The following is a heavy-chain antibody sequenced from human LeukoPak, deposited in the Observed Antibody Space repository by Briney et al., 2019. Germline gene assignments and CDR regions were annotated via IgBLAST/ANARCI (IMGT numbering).Heavy chain of an antibody. V-gene: IGHV4-34*01. Sequence: SETLSLTCTVYGGSFSGYYWSWIRQPPGKGLEWIGEINHSGSTNYNPSLKSRVTISVDTSKNQFSLKLTSVTAADTAVYYCAREYSNSSASSRHLDYWGQGTLVTVSS. D-gene: IGHD6-6*01. J-gene: IGHJ4*02. CDR2: INHSGST. CDR1: GGSFSGYY. CDR3: AREYSNSSASSRHLDY.